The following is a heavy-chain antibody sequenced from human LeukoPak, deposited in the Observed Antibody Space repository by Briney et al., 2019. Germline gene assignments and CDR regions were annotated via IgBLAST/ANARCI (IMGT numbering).Heavy chain of an antibody. V-gene: IGHV3-53*01. D-gene: IGHD5-18*01. Sequence: GGSLRLSCAASGFTVSSNHMSWVRQAPGKGLGWVSVIYSGGSTYYADSVKGRFTISRDNSKNTLYLQMNSLRAEDTAVYYCARFSGYSYGAYFDYWGQGTLVTVSS. J-gene: IGHJ4*02. CDR3: ARFSGYSYGAYFDY. CDR2: IYSGGST. CDR1: GFTVSSNH.